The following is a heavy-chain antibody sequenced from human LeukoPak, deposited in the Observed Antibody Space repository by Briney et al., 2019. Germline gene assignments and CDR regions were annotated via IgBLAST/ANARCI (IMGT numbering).Heavy chain of an antibody. J-gene: IGHJ4*02. V-gene: IGHV3-30*02. CDR3: AKDRGIAAAGTSYFDY. CDR1: GFTFSSHG. CDR2: IRYDGSNK. Sequence: GGSLRLSCAASGFTFSSHGLHWVRQAPGKGLEWVAFIRYDGSNKYYADSVKGRFTISRDNSKNTLYLQMNSLRGEDTAVYYCAKDRGIAAAGTSYFDYWGQGTLVTVSS. D-gene: IGHD6-13*01.